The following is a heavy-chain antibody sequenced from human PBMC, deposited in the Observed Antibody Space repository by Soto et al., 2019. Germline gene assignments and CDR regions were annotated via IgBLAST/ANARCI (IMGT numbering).Heavy chain of an antibody. Sequence: SGPTLVNPTQTLTLTCTFSGFSLSTSGMRVSWIRQPPGKALEWLARIDWDDDKLYSTSLKTRLTISKDTSKNQVVLTMTNMDPVDTATYYCARSIVAAGNRWFDPWGLGTLVTVSS. CDR3: ARSIVAAGNRWFDP. CDR1: GFSLSTSGMR. CDR2: IDWDDDK. J-gene: IGHJ5*02. D-gene: IGHD6-13*01. V-gene: IGHV2-70*04.